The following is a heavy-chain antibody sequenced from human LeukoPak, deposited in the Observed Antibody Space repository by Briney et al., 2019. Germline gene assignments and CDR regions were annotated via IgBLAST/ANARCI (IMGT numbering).Heavy chain of an antibody. CDR3: AKDHTSLGGLDY. CDR2: IRGGGGST. CDR1: GFSFSSFA. V-gene: IGHV3-23*01. Sequence: GGSLRLSCAASGFSFSSFAMTWVRQAPGKGLEWVSVIRGGGGSTTYADAEKGRFTISRDDSKNTVYLQMNSLRADDTAVYYCAKDHTSLGGLDYWGQGTLVTVSS. J-gene: IGHJ4*02. D-gene: IGHD2-2*01.